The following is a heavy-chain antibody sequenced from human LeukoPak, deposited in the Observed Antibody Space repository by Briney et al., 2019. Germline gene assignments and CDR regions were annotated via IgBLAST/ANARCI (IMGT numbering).Heavy chain of an antibody. J-gene: IGHJ6*02. CDR1: GGSFSGYY. V-gene: IGHV4-34*01. D-gene: IGHD3-9*01. CDR2: INHSGST. Sequence: PSETLSLTCAVYGGSFSGYYWSWIRQPPGKGLEWIGEINHSGSTNYNPSLKSRVTISVDTSKNQFSLKLSSVTAADTAVYYCATTHYDILTGPPSNYYGMDVWGQGTTVTVSS. CDR3: ATTHYDILTGPPSNYYGMDV.